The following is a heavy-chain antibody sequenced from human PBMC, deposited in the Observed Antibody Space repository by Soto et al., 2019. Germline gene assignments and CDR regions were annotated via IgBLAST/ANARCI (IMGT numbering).Heavy chain of an antibody. CDR2: IIPMSGTT. CDR3: ARDNTGLDY. J-gene: IGHJ4*02. Sequence: QVHLVQSGAEVKKPGSSVKVSCKASGGAFTSYSFHWVRQAPGQGLEWMGGIIPMSGTTNYALKFQGRVTMTADVPTHSAYIELSSLRSEETAIYYCARDNTGLDYWGQGTLVTVSS. V-gene: IGHV1-69*12. D-gene: IGHD1-1*01. CDR1: GGAFTSYS.